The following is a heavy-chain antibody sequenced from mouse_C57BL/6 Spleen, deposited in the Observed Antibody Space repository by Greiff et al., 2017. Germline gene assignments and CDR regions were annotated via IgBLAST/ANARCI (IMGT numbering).Heavy chain of an antibody. V-gene: IGHV1-7*01. CDR1: GYTFTSYW. CDR2: INPSSGYT. J-gene: IGHJ2*01. D-gene: IGHD1-1*01. Sequence: QVQLQQSGAELAKPGASVKLSCKASGYTFTSYWMHWVKQRPGQGLEWIGYINPSSGYTKYNQKFKDKATLTADKSSSTAYMQLISLTYEDSAVYFCARRSHYYDGDVDYWGQGTTLTVSS. CDR3: ARRSHYYDGDVDY.